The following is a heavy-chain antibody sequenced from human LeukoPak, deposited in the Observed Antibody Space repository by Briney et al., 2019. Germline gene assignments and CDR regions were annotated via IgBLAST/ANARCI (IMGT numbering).Heavy chain of an antibody. CDR3: TRDHVEAGLGYFDY. D-gene: IGHD5-24*01. CDR1: GFTFGDYA. J-gene: IGHJ4*02. V-gene: IGHV3-49*04. Sequence: GGSLRLSCTASGFTFGDYAMSWVRQAPGKGLEWVGFTRSKAYGGTTEYAASVKGRFTISRDDSKSIAYLQMNSLKTEDTAVYYCTRDHVEAGLGYFDYWGQGTLVTVSS. CDR2: TRSKAYGGTT.